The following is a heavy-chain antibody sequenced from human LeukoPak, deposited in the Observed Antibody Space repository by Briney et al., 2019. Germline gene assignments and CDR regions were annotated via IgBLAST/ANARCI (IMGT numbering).Heavy chain of an antibody. J-gene: IGHJ6*03. D-gene: IGHD2-2*01. V-gene: IGHV4-34*01. CDR3: ARHRIVVVPAAIGPGLYYYMDV. CDR1: GGSFSGYY. Sequence: SETLALTCYLYGGSFSGYYWSWIRQSPGKGLEWIGSMYHSGNTYYNPSLQSRVTISIDTSKNQFPLNLSSVTAADTAVYYCARHRIVVVPAAIGPGLYYYMDVWGKGTTVTVSS. CDR2: MYHSGNT.